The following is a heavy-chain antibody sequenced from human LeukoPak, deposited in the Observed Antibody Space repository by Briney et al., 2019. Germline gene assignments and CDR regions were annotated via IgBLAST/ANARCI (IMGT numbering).Heavy chain of an antibody. J-gene: IGHJ6*03. Sequence: PGGSLRLSCAASGFTFSSYWMSWLRQAPEKGQEWVANIKQDGSEKYYVDSVKGRFTISRDNAKNSLYLQMNSLRAEDTAVYYCARVGNYYYYYMDVWGKGTTVTISS. CDR1: GFTFSSYW. D-gene: IGHD7-27*01. CDR2: IKQDGSEK. V-gene: IGHV3-7*01. CDR3: ARVGNYYYYYMDV.